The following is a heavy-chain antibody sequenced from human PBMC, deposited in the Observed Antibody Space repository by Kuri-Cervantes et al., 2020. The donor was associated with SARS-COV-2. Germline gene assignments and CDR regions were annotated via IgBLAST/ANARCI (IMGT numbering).Heavy chain of an antibody. J-gene: IGHJ5*02. CDR1: GGSLSGYY. V-gene: IGHV4-34*01. CDR3: ANYYYDKRGYYYGWFDP. D-gene: IGHD3-22*01. CDR2: INHSGST. Sequence: SETLSLTCAVYGGSLSGYYWSWIRQPPGKGLEWIGEINHSGSTNYNPSLKSRVTISVDTSKNQFSLKLSSVTAADTAVYYCANYYYDKRGYYYGWFDPWGQGTLVTVSS.